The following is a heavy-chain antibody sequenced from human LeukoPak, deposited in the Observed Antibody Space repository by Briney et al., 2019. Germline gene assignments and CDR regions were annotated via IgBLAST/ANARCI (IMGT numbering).Heavy chain of an antibody. CDR2: IIPIFGTA. Sequence: WASVKVSCKASGGTFSSYAISWVRQAPGQGVEWIGGIIPIFGTANYAQKFQGRVTITADESTSTAYMELSSLRSEDTAVYYCARVVGATTGDSFDYWGQGTLVTVSS. CDR3: ARVVGATTGDSFDY. D-gene: IGHD1-26*01. V-gene: IGHV1-69*13. J-gene: IGHJ4*02. CDR1: GGTFSSYA.